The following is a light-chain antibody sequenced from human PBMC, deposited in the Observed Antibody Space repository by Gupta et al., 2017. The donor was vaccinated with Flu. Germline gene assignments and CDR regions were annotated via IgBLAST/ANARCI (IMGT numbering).Light chain of an antibody. CDR1: QSGSNF. Sequence: RVTITCGASQSGSNFLHWYQQKPGRARKLLIYGASTLRCGVPSRFSGSGSGTDFTLTVDSLQPQDFATYYCQQGYSTPQTFGRGTTVEIK. CDR3: QQGYSTPQT. V-gene: IGKV1-39*01. J-gene: IGKJ4*02. CDR2: GAS.